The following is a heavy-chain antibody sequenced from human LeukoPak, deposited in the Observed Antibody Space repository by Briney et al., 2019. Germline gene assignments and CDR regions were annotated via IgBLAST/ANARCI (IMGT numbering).Heavy chain of an antibody. CDR3: AKFYDILTGSPFDY. CDR1: GFTFSSYA. D-gene: IGHD3-9*01. CDR2: ISGSGGST. V-gene: IGHV3-23*01. Sequence: PGGSLRLSCAASGFTFSSYAMSWVRQAPGKGLEWVSAISGSGGSTYYADSVKGRFTISRDNSKNTLYLQVNSLRAEDTAVYYCAKFYDILTGSPFDYWGQGTLVTVSS. J-gene: IGHJ4*02.